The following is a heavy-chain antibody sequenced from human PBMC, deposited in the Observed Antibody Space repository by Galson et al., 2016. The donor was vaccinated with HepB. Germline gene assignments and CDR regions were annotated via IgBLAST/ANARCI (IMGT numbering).Heavy chain of an antibody. CDR2: VSYNESNK. V-gene: IGHV3-30-3*01. D-gene: IGHD2-8*02. CDR1: EFTFSDYT. CDR3: ARGGRTGYYYGIDV. Sequence: SLRLSCAASEFTFSDYTMHWVRQAPGKGLEWVAVVSYNESNKYYANSVKGRFTISRDNSKKTLYLQMNSLKTEDTAIYYRARGGRTGYYYGIDVWGQGTTVTVSS. J-gene: IGHJ6*02.